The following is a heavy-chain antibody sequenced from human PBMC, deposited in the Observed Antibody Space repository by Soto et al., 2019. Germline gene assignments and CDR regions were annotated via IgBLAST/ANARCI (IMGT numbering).Heavy chain of an antibody. CDR1: GYTFTSYG. CDR2: ISAYNGNT. V-gene: IGHV1-18*01. J-gene: IGHJ5*02. Sequence: ASVKVSCKASGYTFTSYGISWVRQAPGQGLEWMGWISAYNGNTNYAQKLQGRVTMTTDTSTSTAYMELRSLRSDDTAVYYCARDRPWEGIAVAGDNNWFDPWGQGTLVTVSS. D-gene: IGHD6-19*01. CDR3: ARDRPWEGIAVAGDNNWFDP.